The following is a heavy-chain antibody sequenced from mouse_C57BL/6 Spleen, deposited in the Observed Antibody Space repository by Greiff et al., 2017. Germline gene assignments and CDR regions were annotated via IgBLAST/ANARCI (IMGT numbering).Heavy chain of an antibody. D-gene: IGHD2-3*01. CDR2: ISSGSSTI. CDR3: AKSYDGNFDY. Sequence: EVMLVESGGGLVKPGGSLKLSCAASGFTFSDYGMHWVRQAPEKGLEWVAYISSGSSTIYYADTVKGRFTISRDNAKNTLFLQMTSLRSEDTAMYYCAKSYDGNFDYWGQGTTLTVSS. CDR1: GFTFSDYG. V-gene: IGHV5-17*01. J-gene: IGHJ2*01.